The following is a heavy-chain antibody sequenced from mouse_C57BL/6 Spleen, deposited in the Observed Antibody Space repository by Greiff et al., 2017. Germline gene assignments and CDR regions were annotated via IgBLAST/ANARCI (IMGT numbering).Heavy chain of an antibody. CDR2: IDPSDSET. CDR1: GYTFTSYW. D-gene: IGHD2-3*01. CDR3: AIYDGYYGWYFDV. J-gene: IGHJ1*03. V-gene: IGHV1-52*01. Sequence: VQLQQPGAELVRPGSSVKLSCKASGYTFTSYWMHWVKQRPIQGLEWIGNIDPSDSETHYNQKFKDKATLTVDKSSSTAYMQLSSLTSEDSAVYYCAIYDGYYGWYFDVWGTGTTVTVSS.